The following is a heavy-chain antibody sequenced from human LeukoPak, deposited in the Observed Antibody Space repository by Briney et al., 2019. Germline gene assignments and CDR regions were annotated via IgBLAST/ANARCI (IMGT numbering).Heavy chain of an antibody. J-gene: IGHJ3*02. CDR1: GYNFINFY. V-gene: IGHV1-46*01. Sequence: ASVKVSCTASGYNFINFYIHWVRQAPGQGLEWMGVINPSGGSTDYSQKFQGRVTMTSDTSTSTVYMELSSLRSEDTAVYYCARPLAPVMLNAFDIWGQGTMVTVSS. D-gene: IGHD2-8*01. CDR2: INPSGGST. CDR3: ARPLAPVMLNAFDI.